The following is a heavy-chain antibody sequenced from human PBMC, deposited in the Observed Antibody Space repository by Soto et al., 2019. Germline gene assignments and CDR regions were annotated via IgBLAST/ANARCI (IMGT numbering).Heavy chain of an antibody. V-gene: IGHV3-30-3*01. CDR1: GFTYTTHA. J-gene: IGHJ4*02. CDR3: ARDGRWNLDF. D-gene: IGHD1-1*01. Sequence: QVQLVESGGGVVQPGRSPRLSCTASGFTYTTHAMHWVRQAPGKGLEWVAIISLDGTIKYYADSVKGRFTISRDTSKNTLYLQMNSLGPEDTAVYYCARDGRWNLDFWGQGTLVTVSS. CDR2: ISLDGTIK.